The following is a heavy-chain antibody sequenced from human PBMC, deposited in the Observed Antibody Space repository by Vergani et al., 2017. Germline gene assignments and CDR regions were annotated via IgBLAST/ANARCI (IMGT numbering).Heavy chain of an antibody. CDR3: ARDRATFVSGVLPDY. J-gene: IGHJ4*02. CDR2: IWYDGSNK. Sequence: VQLVESGGGLVQPGRSLRLSCAASGFTFSSYGMHWVRQAPGKGLEWVAVIWYDGSNKYYADSVKGRFTISRDNSKNTLYLQMNSLRAEDTAVYYCARDRATFVSGVLPDYWGQGTLVTVSS. CDR1: GFTFSSYG. D-gene: IGHD2/OR15-2a*01. V-gene: IGHV3-33*01.